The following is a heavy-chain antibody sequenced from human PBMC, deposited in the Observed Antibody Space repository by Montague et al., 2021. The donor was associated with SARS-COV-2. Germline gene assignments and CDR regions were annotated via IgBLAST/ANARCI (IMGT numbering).Heavy chain of an antibody. J-gene: IGHJ6*03. CDR1: GFTFGGYE. CDR2: ISSSGSTI. V-gene: IGHV3-48*03. CDR3: AREKARITIFGAPRGYMDV. D-gene: IGHD3-3*01. Sequence: SLSLSWAASGFTFGGYEMNWVRQAPGKGLEWVSYISSSGSTIYYADSVKGRFTISRDNAKNSLYLQMNSLRAEDTAVYYCAREKARITIFGAPRGYMDVWGKGTTVTVSS.